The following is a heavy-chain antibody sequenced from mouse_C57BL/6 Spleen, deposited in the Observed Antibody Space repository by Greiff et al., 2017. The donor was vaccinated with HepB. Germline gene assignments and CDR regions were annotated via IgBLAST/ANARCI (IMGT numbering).Heavy chain of an antibody. J-gene: IGHJ1*03. CDR2: IWRGGST. CDR3: ARNDYGSSYGGWYFDV. CDR1: GFSLTSYG. Sequence: VQLQQSGPGLVQPSQSLSITCTVSGFSLTSYGVHWVRQSPGKGLEWLGVIWRGGSTDYNAAFISRLSISKDNSKSQVFFKMNSLQADDTAIYYCARNDYGSSYGGWYFDVWGTGTTVTVSS. V-gene: IGHV2-2*01. D-gene: IGHD1-1*01.